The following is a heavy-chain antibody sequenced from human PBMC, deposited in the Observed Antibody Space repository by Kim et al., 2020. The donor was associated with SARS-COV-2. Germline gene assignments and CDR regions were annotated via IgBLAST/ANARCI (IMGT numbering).Heavy chain of an antibody. CDR2: IWFDGSNT. CDR3: AREVEFDSGSHGGARSLNHFYGLDV. D-gene: IGHD3-10*01. V-gene: IGHV3-33*01. Sequence: GGSLRLSCAASGFIFSSYGMHWVRQVPGKGLEWVAVIWFDGSNTYYADFVKGRFSISRDNSKNTLYLQTNNLRVEDTAVYYCAREVEFDSGSHGGARSLNHFYGLDVWGQGTTVTVSS. CDR1: GFIFSSYG. J-gene: IGHJ6*02.